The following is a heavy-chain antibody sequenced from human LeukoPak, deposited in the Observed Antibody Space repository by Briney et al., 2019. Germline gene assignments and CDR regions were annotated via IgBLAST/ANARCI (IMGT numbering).Heavy chain of an antibody. CDR2: VSDSGGST. CDR1: GFTFSSYA. J-gene: IGHJ5*02. Sequence: PGGSLRLSCVVSGFTFSSYAMSWVRQTPGKGLEWVSSVSDSGGSTYYADSVQGRFTISSDNSKNTLYLQMNSLRAEDTATYFCAQNQWEFPAWGQGTLVTVSS. D-gene: IGHD1-26*01. V-gene: IGHV3-23*01. CDR3: AQNQWEFPA.